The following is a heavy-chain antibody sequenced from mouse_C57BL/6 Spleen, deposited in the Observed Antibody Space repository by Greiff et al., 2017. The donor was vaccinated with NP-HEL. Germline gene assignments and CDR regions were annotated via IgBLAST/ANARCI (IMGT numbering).Heavy chain of an antibody. D-gene: IGHD2-4*01. CDR2: IFPGSGST. CDR3: ARDYDVGAWFAY. J-gene: IGHJ3*01. CDR1: GYTFTSHW. Sequence: QVQLQQSRPELVRPGASVKISCKAPGYTFTSHWMQWVRQRPGQGLEWIGEIFPGSGSTYYNEKFKGKATLTVDTSSSTAYMQLSSLTSEDSAVYFCARDYDVGAWFAYWGQGTLVTVSA. V-gene: IGHV1-56*01.